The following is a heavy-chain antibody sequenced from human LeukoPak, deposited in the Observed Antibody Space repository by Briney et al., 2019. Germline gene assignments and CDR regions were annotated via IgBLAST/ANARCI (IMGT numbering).Heavy chain of an antibody. CDR1: GYTFTSYY. CDR3: ARDYGIYSNYHYFDY. V-gene: IGHV1-46*01. Sequence: ASVKVSCKASGYTFTSYYMHWVRQAPGQGLEWMGIINPSGGSTSYAQKFQGRVTMTRDTSTSTVYMELSSLRSDDTAVYYCARDYGIYSNYHYFDYWGQGTLVTVSS. J-gene: IGHJ4*02. CDR2: INPSGGST. D-gene: IGHD4-11*01.